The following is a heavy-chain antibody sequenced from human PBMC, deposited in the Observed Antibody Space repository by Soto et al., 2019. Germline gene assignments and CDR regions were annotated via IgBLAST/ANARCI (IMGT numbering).Heavy chain of an antibody. CDR3: ARDLPPSYDSSGYSVFDI. D-gene: IGHD3-22*01. Sequence: QVQLQESGPGLVKPSETLSLTCSVSGGSISSYYWSWIRQSPGKGLEWIGYIYSSGSTNYNPSLKSRVTISVHPSKTQFSLKLSSVTAADTAVYYCARDLPPSYDSSGYSVFDIWGQGTMVTVSS. J-gene: IGHJ3*02. CDR2: IYSSGST. CDR1: GGSISSYY. V-gene: IGHV4-59*01.